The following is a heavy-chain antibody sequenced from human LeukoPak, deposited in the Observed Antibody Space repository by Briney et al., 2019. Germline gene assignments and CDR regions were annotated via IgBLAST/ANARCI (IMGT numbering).Heavy chain of an antibody. CDR3: ARDPPHYYYMDV. CDR1: GFTFSSYG. V-gene: IGHV3-33*01. CDR2: IWYDGSNK. J-gene: IGHJ6*03. Sequence: GGSLRLSCAASGFTFSSYGMHWVRQAPGKGLEWVAVIWYDGSNKYYADSVEGRFTISRDNSKNTLYLQMNSLRAEDTAVYYCARDPPHYYYMDVWGKGTTVTVSS.